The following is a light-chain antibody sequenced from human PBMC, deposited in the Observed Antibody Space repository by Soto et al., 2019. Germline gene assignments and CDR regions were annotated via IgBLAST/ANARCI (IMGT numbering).Light chain of an antibody. J-gene: IGKJ2*01. CDR3: QQYGSSPHT. V-gene: IGKV3-20*01. CDR1: QSVSSSY. CDR2: GAS. Sequence: EIVLTQSPGTLSLSPGERATLSCRASQSVSSSYLAWYQHKPGRAPRLLIYGASSRATGIPDRFSGSWSETDFTLTTSRLEPEDFAVYYCQQYGSSPHTCGHGTKLEIK.